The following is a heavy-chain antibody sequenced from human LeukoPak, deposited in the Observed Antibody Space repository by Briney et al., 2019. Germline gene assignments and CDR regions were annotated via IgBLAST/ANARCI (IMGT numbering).Heavy chain of an antibody. Sequence: PSETLSLTCTVSGGSISSSSYYWGWIRQPPGKGLEWIGSIYYSGSTYYNPSLKSRVTISVDTSKNQFSLKLSSVTAADTAVYYCAREWQWRTGGHYYYYMDVWGKGTTVTVSS. CDR2: IYYSGST. CDR3: AREWQWRTGGHYYYYMDV. V-gene: IGHV4-39*07. J-gene: IGHJ6*03. D-gene: IGHD6-19*01. CDR1: GGSISSSSYY.